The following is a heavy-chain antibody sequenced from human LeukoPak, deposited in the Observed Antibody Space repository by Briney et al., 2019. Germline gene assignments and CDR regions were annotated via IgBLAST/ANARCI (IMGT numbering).Heavy chain of an antibody. CDR2: ISSSGSTI. Sequence: GGSLRLSCAASGFTFSDYYMSWIRQAPGKGLEWVSYISSSGSTIYYADSVKGRFTISRDNAKNSLYLQMNSLRAEDTAVYYCARGEYSSSWYDDYYYGMDVWGQGTTVTVSS. D-gene: IGHD6-13*01. V-gene: IGHV3-11*01. CDR3: ARGEYSSSWYDDYYYGMDV. J-gene: IGHJ6*02. CDR1: GFTFSDYY.